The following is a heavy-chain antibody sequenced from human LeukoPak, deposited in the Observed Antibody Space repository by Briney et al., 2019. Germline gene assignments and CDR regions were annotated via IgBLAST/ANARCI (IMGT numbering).Heavy chain of an antibody. CDR3: ARGGDGTTVILAAPFNY. CDR2: ISAQNGNT. D-gene: IGHD4-11*01. V-gene: IGHV1-18*01. Sequence: ASVKVSCKASGYTFSNYGINWVRQAPGQGPEWLGWISAQNGNTRFAQKFQGRVTMTTDTSTSTADMELRGLRSDDTAVYFCARGGDGTTVILAAPFNYWGQGTLVTVSS. J-gene: IGHJ4*02. CDR1: GYTFSNYG.